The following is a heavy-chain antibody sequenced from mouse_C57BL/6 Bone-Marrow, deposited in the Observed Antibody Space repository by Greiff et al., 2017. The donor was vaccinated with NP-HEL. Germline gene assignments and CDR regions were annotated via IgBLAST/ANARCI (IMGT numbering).Heavy chain of an antibody. D-gene: IGHD1-1*01. CDR3: TLYYGSSYAMDY. CDR2: IYPGNSDT. Sequence: VQLKESGTVLARPGASVKMSCKTSGYTFTSYWMHWVKQRPGQGLEWIGAIYPGNSDTSYNQKLKGKAKLTAVTSASTAYMELSSLTNEDSAVYYCTLYYGSSYAMDYWGQGTSVTVSS. CDR1: GYTFTSYW. V-gene: IGHV1-5*01. J-gene: IGHJ4*01.